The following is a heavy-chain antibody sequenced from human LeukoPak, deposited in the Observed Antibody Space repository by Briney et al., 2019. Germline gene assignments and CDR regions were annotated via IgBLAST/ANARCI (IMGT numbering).Heavy chain of an antibody. D-gene: IGHD2-2*02. V-gene: IGHV3-48*01. CDR3: ARPSSTSSSTY. Sequence: GGSLRLSCTACGFTFSSYSMNWVRQAPGKGLEWVSYISSSSTTIYYADSVEGRFTISRDNAKNSLYLQMNSLRAEDTAVYYCARPSSTSSSTYWGQGTLVTVSS. CDR1: GFTFSSYS. J-gene: IGHJ4*02. CDR2: ISSSSTTI.